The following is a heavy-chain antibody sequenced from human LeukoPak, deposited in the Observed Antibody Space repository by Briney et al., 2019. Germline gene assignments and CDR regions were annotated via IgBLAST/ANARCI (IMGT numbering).Heavy chain of an antibody. CDR2: IIPIFGTA. CDR1: GGTFSSYA. Sequence: GASVKVSCKASGGTFSSYAISWVRQAPGQGFEWMGGIIPIFGTANYAQKFQGRVTITADESTSTAYMELSSLRSEDTAVYYCASERPAATGFGLFDPWGQGTLVTVSS. D-gene: IGHD6-13*01. J-gene: IGHJ5*02. CDR3: ASERPAATGFGLFDP. V-gene: IGHV1-69*13.